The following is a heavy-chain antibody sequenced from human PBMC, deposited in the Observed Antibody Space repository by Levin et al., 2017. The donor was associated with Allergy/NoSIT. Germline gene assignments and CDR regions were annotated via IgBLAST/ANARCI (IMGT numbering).Heavy chain of an antibody. D-gene: IGHD4-17*01. V-gene: IGHV1-18*01. CDR1: GYTFTSYG. CDR3: ARDQSMTMVTTSDY. J-gene: IGHJ4*02. Sequence: GESLKISCKASGYTFTSYGINWVRQAPGQGLEWMGWISAYSGNTNYAQKFRGRVTMTTDTSTSTAYMELRSLRSDDTAVYYCARDQSMTMVTTSDYWGQGTLVTVSS. CDR2: ISAYSGNT.